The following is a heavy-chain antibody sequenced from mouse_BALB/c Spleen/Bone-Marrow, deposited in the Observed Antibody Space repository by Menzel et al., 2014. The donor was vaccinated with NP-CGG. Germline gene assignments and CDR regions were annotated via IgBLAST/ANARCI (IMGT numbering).Heavy chain of an antibody. D-gene: IGHD2-1*01. CDR3: GRGIYGNYVDFFDF. V-gene: IGHV5-6-3*01. Sequence: EVKLVESGGGLVQPGGSLKLSCAAAGFKFSSYGKSWVRQTPDKRPELEATNNSNGGSTYYPDSVKGRFTISRDTAKNTLYLQICSVKVEETAMYYCGRGIYGNYVDFFDFLGQVYMLTVSS. J-gene: IGHJ2*01. CDR2: NNSNGGST. CDR1: GFKFSSYG.